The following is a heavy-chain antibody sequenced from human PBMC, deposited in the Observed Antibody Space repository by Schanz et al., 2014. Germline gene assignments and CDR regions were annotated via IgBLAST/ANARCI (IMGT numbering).Heavy chain of an antibody. V-gene: IGHV3-23*01. CDR3: AKGRFGELSAFDI. J-gene: IGHJ3*02. D-gene: IGHD3-10*01. CDR2: ISGSGGSA. CDR1: GFTFSSYA. Sequence: EVQLLESGGGLAQPGGSLRLSCAASGFTFSSYAMSWVRQAPGKGLEWVAAISGSGGSAYYADSVKGRFTISRDNSKNTLYLQMNSLRAEDAAVYCCAKGRFGELSAFDIWGQGTMVTVSS.